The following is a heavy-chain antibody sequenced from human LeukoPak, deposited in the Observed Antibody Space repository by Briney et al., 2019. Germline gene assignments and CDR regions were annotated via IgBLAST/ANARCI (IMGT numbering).Heavy chain of an antibody. V-gene: IGHV1-24*01. CDR3: ATDRALYSSGWYSF. CDR2: FDPEDGET. J-gene: IGHJ6*01. Sequence: GASVKVSRKVSGYTLTELSMHWVRQAPGQGLEWMGGFDPEDGETIYAQKFQGRVTMTEYTSTDTAYRELSSLRSEDRAVYYCATDRALYSSGWYSFWGDGTPVTVSS. CDR1: GYTLTELS. D-gene: IGHD6-19*01.